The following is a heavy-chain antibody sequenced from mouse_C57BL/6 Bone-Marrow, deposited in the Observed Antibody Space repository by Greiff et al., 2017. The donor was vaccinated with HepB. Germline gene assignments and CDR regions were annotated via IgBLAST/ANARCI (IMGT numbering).Heavy chain of an antibody. V-gene: IGHV5-9-1*02. CDR1: GFTFSSYA. CDR3: TRGKREVYAMDY. Sequence: DVMLVESGEGLVKPGGSLKLSCAASGFTFSSYAMSWVRQTPEKRLEWVAYISSGGDYIYYADTVKGRFTISRDNDRNTLYLQMSRLKSEDTTMYYCTRGKREVYAMDYWGQGTSVTVSS. CDR2: ISSGGDYI. J-gene: IGHJ4*01.